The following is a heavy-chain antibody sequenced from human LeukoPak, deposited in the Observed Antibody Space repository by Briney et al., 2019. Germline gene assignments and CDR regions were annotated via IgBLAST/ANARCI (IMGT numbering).Heavy chain of an antibody. D-gene: IGHD6-6*01. CDR2: ISYDGSNK. V-gene: IGHV3-30*18. Sequence: GGSLRLSCAASGLTFRSYGMHWVRQAPGKGLEWVAVISYDGSNKYYEDSVKGRFTISRDNSKNTLYLQMNSLRAEDTAVYYCAKDLYSSSPDSGPSAQNCFDPWGQGTLVTVSS. J-gene: IGHJ5*02. CDR3: AKDLYSSSPDSGPSAQNCFDP. CDR1: GLTFRSYG.